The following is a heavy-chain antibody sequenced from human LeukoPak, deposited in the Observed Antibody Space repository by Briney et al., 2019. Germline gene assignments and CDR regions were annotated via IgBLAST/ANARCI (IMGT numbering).Heavy chain of an antibody. CDR3: AKADYYDSSGYLFDY. D-gene: IGHD3-22*01. J-gene: IGHJ4*02. Sequence: GGSLRLSCAASGFTFSSYAMSWVRQAPGKGLEWVSVISGSGGSTYYADSVKRRFTISRDNSKNTLYLQMNSLRAENTAVYYCAKADYYDSSGYLFDYWGQGPLVTVSS. CDR1: GFTFSSYA. CDR2: ISGSGGST. V-gene: IGHV3-23*01.